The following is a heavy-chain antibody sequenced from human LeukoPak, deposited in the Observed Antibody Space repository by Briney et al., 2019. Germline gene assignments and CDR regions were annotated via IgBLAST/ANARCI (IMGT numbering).Heavy chain of an antibody. CDR2: ISYDGSNK. D-gene: IGHD3-22*01. Sequence: GRSLRLSCAASGFTFSSYAMHWVRQAPGKGLEWVAVISYDGSNKYYADSVKGRFTISRDNSKNTLYLQMNSLRAEDTAVYYCARDDWEYSSGYSPMDYWGQGTLVTVSS. CDR1: GFTFSSYA. CDR3: ARDDWEYSSGYSPMDY. V-gene: IGHV3-30-3*01. J-gene: IGHJ4*02.